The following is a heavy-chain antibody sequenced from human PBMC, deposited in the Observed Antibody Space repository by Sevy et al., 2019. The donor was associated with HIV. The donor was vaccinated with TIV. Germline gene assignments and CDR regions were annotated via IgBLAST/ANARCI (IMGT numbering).Heavy chain of an antibody. J-gene: IGHJ4*02. CDR1: GFIFSDYY. CDR2: IGSGASTI. V-gene: IGHV3-11*04. CDR3: ARARAYYYDNSGYSFDY. Sequence: GGSLRLSCAASGFIFSDYYMSWIRQAPGKGLECISYIGSGASTILYADSVKGRFTISRDNAKNSLYLQMNSLRVEDTAAYYCARARAYYYDNSGYSFDYWGQGTLVTVSS. D-gene: IGHD3-22*01.